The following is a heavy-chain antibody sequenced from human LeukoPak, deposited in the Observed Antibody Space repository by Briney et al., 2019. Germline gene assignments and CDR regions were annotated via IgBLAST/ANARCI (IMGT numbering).Heavy chain of an antibody. CDR1: GGTFSSYA. J-gene: IGHJ5*02. D-gene: IGHD6-13*01. Sequence: SVKVSCKASGGTFSSYAISWVRQAPGQGLEWMGGIIPIFGTANYAQKFQGRVTITADKSTSTAYMELSSLRSEDTAVYYCARGRPTTSIAAAGVNCFDPWGQGTLVTVSS. CDR2: IIPIFGTA. V-gene: IGHV1-69*06. CDR3: ARGRPTTSIAAAGVNCFDP.